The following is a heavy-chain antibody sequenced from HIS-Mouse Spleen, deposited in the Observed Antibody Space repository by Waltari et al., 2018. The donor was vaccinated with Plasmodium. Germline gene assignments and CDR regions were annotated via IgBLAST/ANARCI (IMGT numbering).Heavy chain of an antibody. J-gene: IGHJ2*01. CDR2: ISSSSSYI. CDR1: GFTCSYYR. V-gene: IGHV3-21*01. CDR3: AREDILTGYYNDYWYFDL. Sequence: EVQLVESGGGLVKPGGSLRLSGAASGFTCSYYRMHGFRQAPGKGLEWVSSISSSSSYIYYADSVKGRFTITRDNAKNSLYLQMNSLRAEDTAVYYCAREDILTGYYNDYWYFDLWGRGSLVTVSS. D-gene: IGHD3-9*01.